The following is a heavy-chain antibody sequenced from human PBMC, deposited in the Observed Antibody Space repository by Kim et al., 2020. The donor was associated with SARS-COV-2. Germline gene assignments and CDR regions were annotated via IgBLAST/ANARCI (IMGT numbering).Heavy chain of an antibody. Sequence: GGSLRLSCAASGFTFTMYSMHWVRQAPGKGLEWVAFIAVDESNTDYADSVKGRFTVSRDSSKNTVFLEMGRLRLEDTALYFCARDPKCGSGRGYFDSGGADPLVTVS. CDR2: IAVDESNT. CDR3: ARDPKCGSGRGYFDS. J-gene: IGHJ4*02. V-gene: IGHV3-30*04. CDR1: GFTFTMYS. D-gene: IGHD6-19*01.